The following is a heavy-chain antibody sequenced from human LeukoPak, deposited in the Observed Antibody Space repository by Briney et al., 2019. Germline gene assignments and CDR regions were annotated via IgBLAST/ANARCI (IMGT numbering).Heavy chain of an antibody. CDR3: ARGAYSSSWYYYYYYGMDV. Sequence: VASVEVSCKASGYTFTSYDINWVRQATGQGLEWMGWMNPNSGNTGYAQKFQGRVTMTRNTSISTAYMELSSLRSEDTAVYYCARGAYSSSWYYYYYYGMDVWGQGTTVTVSS. J-gene: IGHJ6*02. V-gene: IGHV1-8*01. CDR1: GYTFTSYD. D-gene: IGHD6-13*01. CDR2: MNPNSGNT.